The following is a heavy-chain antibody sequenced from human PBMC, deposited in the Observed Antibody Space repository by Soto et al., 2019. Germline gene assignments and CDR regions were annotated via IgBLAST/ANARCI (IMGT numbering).Heavy chain of an antibody. D-gene: IGHD6-19*01. V-gene: IGHV3-23*01. CDR3: ARRHSSGWYAMEH. Sequence: EVQLLESGGGLVQPGGSLRLSCAASGFTFSNYAMSWVRQAPGKGLEWVSLISGSSEDIYYADSVKGRFTISRDNSKTTRYLRINSRRAEDTAASQCARRHSSGWYAMEHWGQGTLVTVSS. J-gene: IGHJ4*02. CDR2: ISGSSEDI. CDR1: GFTFSNYA.